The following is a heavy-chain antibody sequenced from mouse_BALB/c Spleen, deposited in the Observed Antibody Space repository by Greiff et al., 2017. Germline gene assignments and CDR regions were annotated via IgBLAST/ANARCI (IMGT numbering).Heavy chain of an antibody. D-gene: IGHD1-2*01. J-gene: IGHJ4*01. V-gene: IGHV1-54*01. Sequence: VQLQQSGAELVRPGHSVTVSCTASGYAFTNYLLEWVKQRPGQGLELIGVINTGSGGTNYNEKFKGKATLTPDKSSSTAYLQLSSLTSDDSAVSFCGRVHYYGYDYAMDYWGQGTSVTVSA. CDR2: INTGSGGT. CDR1: GYAFTNYL. CDR3: GRVHYYGYDYAMDY.